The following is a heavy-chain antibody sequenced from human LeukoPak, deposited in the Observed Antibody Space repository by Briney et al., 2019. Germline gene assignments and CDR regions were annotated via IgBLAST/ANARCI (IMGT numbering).Heavy chain of an antibody. V-gene: IGHV3-30*04. CDR1: GFTFSRYA. Sequence: GGSLRFSCAASGFTFSRYAIHWVRQAPGNGLEWVTFISYDARNKYYADSVKGRFTISRDNSKNTVYLQMNSLRAEDTAVYYCARDENNYFDYWGQGTLVTVSS. CDR3: ARDENNYFDY. J-gene: IGHJ4*02. CDR2: ISYDARNK.